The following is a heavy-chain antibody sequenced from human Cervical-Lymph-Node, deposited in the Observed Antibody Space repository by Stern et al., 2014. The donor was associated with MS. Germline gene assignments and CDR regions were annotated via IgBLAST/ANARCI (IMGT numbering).Heavy chain of an antibody. Sequence: EVQLEESGAELIRPGESLKISCKGSGYKFSIYWIAWVRQMPGKGLEWMGIIYPCESETRYSPSFQGQVTMAADKSTSTAYLQWSILNASDTAMYFCARQTTAWASDVWGQGTLVTVSS. J-gene: IGHJ4*02. V-gene: IGHV5-51*01. D-gene: IGHD1-14*01. CDR1: GYKFSIYW. CDR2: IYPCESET. CDR3: ARQTTAWASDV.